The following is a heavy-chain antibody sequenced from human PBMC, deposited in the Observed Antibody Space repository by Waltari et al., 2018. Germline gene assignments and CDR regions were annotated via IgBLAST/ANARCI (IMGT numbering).Heavy chain of an antibody. CDR2: IYYSGST. J-gene: IGHJ4*02. V-gene: IGHV4-39*01. CDR3: ASLFYYDRPY. Sequence: QLQLQESGPGLVKPSETLSLPCTVSGGSISSSSYYWGWIRQPPGKGLEWIGSIYYSGSTYYSPSLKSRVTISVDTSKNQFSLKLSSVTAADTAVYYCASLFYYDRPYWGQGTLVTVSS. D-gene: IGHD3-16*01. CDR1: GGSISSSSYY.